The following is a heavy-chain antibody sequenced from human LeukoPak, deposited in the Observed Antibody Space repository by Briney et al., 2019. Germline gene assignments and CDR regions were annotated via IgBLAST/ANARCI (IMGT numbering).Heavy chain of an antibody. CDR3: ARAHTGDDAFDI. CDR2: ISSSSSYI. D-gene: IGHD3-10*01. J-gene: IGHJ3*02. Sequence: GSLRLSCAASGFTFSSYAMSWVRQAPGKGLEWVSSISSSSSYIYYADSVKGRFTISRDNAKNSLYLQMNSLRAEDTAVYYCARAHTGDDAFDIWGQGTMVTVSS. CDR1: GFTFSSYA. V-gene: IGHV3-21*01.